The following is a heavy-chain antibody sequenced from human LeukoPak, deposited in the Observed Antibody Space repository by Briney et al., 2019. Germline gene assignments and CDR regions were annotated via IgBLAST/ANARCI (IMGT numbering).Heavy chain of an antibody. V-gene: IGHV3-30*04. Sequence: GGSLRLSCAASGFTFSTYTIHWVRQAPGKGLEWVAVISYHGSGSFYADSVKGRFIISRDDSKNTLYLQMNSLRAEDTAFYYCAKLLRDATIYDFWGHGVLVTVSS. CDR3: AKLLRDATIYDF. CDR1: GFTFSTYT. D-gene: IGHD5-24*01. J-gene: IGHJ4*01. CDR2: ISYHGSGS.